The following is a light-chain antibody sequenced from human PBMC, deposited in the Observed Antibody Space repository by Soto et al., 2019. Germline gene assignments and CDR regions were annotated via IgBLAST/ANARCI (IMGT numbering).Light chain of an antibody. Sequence: DIVLTQSPGTLSLSPGARATLSCRASQSVSSSYLAWYQQIPGQAPRLLIYGASIRATGIPDRFSGSWSGKDCARTISRLQPVDVGVYYWQQSGRSPLTFGGGTKVEIK. J-gene: IGKJ4*01. CDR2: GAS. CDR1: QSVSSSY. CDR3: QQSGRSPLT. V-gene: IGKV3-20*01.